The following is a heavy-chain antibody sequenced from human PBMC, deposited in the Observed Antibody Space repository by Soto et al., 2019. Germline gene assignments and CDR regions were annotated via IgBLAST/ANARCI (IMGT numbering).Heavy chain of an antibody. V-gene: IGHV3-30*18. CDR1: GFPFSSYC. D-gene: IGHD3-3*01. J-gene: IGHJ3*02. CDR2: ISYDGSNK. Sequence: GGSLSLSCAASGFPFSSYCMHWVRQAPGKGLEWVAVISYDGSNKYYADSVKGRFTISRDNSKNTLYLQMNSLRAEDTAVYYCAKSPGGYYSFDIWGQGTMVTVSS. CDR3: AKSPGGYYSFDI.